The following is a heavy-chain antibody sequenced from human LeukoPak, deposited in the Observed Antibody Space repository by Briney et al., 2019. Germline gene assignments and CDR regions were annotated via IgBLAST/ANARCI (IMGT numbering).Heavy chain of an antibody. J-gene: IGHJ4*02. CDR1: GFTLSSHG. D-gene: IGHD3-22*01. CDR3: AKDIDDSSGYSDY. V-gene: IGHV3-21*04. CDR2: ISSSSSYI. Sequence: GGSLRLSCAASGFTLSSHGMNWVRQAPGKGLEWVSSISSSSSYIYYADSVKGRFTISRDNAKNSLYLQMNSLGAEDTALYYCAKDIDDSSGYSDYWGQGTLVTVSS.